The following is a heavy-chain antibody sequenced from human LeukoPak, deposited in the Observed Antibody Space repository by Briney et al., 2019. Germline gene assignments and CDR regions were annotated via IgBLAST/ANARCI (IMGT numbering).Heavy chain of an antibody. D-gene: IGHD3-10*01. CDR3: ARAVYGSGSSPHGH. V-gene: IGHV4-34*01. Sequence: SETLSLTYAVYGGSFSGYYWSWIRQPPGKGLEWIGEINHSGSTNYNPSLKSRVTISVDTSKNQFSLKLSSVTAADTAVYYCARAVYGSGSSPHGHWGQGTLVTVSS. J-gene: IGHJ4*02. CDR1: GGSFSGYY. CDR2: INHSGST.